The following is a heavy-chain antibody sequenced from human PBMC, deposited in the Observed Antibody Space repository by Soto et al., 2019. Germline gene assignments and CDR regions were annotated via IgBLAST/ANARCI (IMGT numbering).Heavy chain of an antibody. D-gene: IGHD6-25*01. Sequence: QVQLVQSGAEVKKPGSSVKVSCQASGGTFNNFAFTWVRQAPGQGLEWLGGIMPVFHTTNIAQTFQDRITVNADDFMTTVYMEMTSLRYDDTAVYYCATATISPVSATLYHYGMDVWGQGTTVTVSS. V-gene: IGHV1-69*01. CDR2: IMPVFHTT. J-gene: IGHJ6*02. CDR1: GGTFNNFA. CDR3: ATATISPVSATLYHYGMDV.